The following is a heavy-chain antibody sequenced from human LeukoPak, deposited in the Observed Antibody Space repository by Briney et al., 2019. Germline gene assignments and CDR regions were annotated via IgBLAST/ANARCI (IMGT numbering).Heavy chain of an antibody. D-gene: IGHD3-10*01. CDR3: ARSPVRGVINY. V-gene: IGHV4-31*03. CDR2: IYYSGST. CDR1: GGSISSCGYY. Sequence: PSQTLSLTCTVSGGSISSCGYYWSWIRQHPGEGLEWIGYIYYSGSTYYNPSLKSRVTISVDTSKNQFSLKLSSVTAADTAVYYCARSPVRGVINYWGQGTLVTVSS. J-gene: IGHJ4*02.